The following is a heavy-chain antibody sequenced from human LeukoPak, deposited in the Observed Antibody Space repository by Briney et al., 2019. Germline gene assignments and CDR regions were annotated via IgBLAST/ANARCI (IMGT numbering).Heavy chain of an antibody. J-gene: IGHJ3*02. CDR1: GLTLDEYA. D-gene: IGHD6-13*01. CDR3: AKDIGQQRDAFDI. CDR2: INWISGWI. V-gene: IGHV3-9*01. Sequence: PLSLLCEPSGLTLDEYAKLWVREAPGKGLVCVSGINWISGWIGYTDSVKGRFTISRDNAKNSLYMQMNSLRPEDTALYYCAKDIGQQRDAFDIWGQGTMVTVSS.